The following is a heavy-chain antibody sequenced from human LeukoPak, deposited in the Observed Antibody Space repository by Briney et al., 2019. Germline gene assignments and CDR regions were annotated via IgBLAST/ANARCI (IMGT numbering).Heavy chain of an antibody. CDR3: ASLSYSYESSGFDS. Sequence: GESLKISCKGSGYSFTSYWIGWVRQRPGKGLEWMGLIYPGNSDTRYGPSFKGQVTISVDKSITTAYLQWSSLKASDTAMYYCASLSYSYESSGFDSWGQGTLVIVSS. CDR1: GYSFTSYW. D-gene: IGHD3-22*01. CDR2: IYPGNSDT. J-gene: IGHJ5*01. V-gene: IGHV5-51*01.